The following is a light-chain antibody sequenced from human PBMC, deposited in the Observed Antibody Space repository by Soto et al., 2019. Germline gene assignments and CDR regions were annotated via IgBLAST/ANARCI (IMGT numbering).Light chain of an antibody. CDR2: DVN. J-gene: IGLJ1*01. CDR3: VSYAGGTYV. Sequence: QSALTQPPSASGSPGQSVTISCTGISSDVGGYIFVSWYQQHPGKAPKLMIYDVNKRPSGVPDRFSGSKSDNTASLTVSGLQAEDEADYYCVSYAGGTYVFGTGTKVTVL. CDR1: SSDVGGYIF. V-gene: IGLV2-8*01.